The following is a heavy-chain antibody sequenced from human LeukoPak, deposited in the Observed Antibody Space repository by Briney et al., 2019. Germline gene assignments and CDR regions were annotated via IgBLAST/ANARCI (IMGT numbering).Heavy chain of an antibody. D-gene: IGHD4-17*01. CDR2: ISGSGGSA. CDR1: GFPFSNYA. Sequence: PGGSLRLSCAAAGFPFSNYAMSWVRQAPGKGLEWVSSISGSGGSAYYADSVEGRFTISRDNSKNTLYLQMNSLRAEDTAVYYCARSKSGTVTPDYWGQGTLVTVSS. CDR3: ARSKSGTVTPDY. J-gene: IGHJ4*02. V-gene: IGHV3-23*01.